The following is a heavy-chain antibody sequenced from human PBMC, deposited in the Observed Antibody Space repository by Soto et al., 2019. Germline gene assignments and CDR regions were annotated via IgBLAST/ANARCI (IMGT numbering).Heavy chain of an antibody. CDR2: ISGSGGST. V-gene: IGHV3-23*01. D-gene: IGHD3-3*01. CDR3: ASLRFRPQLHYYYYMDV. J-gene: IGHJ6*03. CDR1: GFTFSSYA. Sequence: HPGGSLRLSCAASGFTFSSYAMSWVRQGPGKGLEWVSAISGSGGSTYYADSVKGRFTISRDNSKNTLYLQMNSLRAEDTAVYYCASLRFRPQLHYYYYMDVWGKGTTVTVSS.